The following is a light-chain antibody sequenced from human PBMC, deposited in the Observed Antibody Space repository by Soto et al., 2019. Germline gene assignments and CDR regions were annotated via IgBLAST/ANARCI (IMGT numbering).Light chain of an antibody. J-gene: IGKJ2*01. V-gene: IGKV3-15*01. Sequence: EIVMTQSPATLSVSPGERATLSCRASQSVSSNFAWYQQKPGQAPRLLIYGASTRATGIPARSSGSGSGTEFTLTISSLQSEDVAVYYCQQYNNWPYTFGQGTKLEIK. CDR2: GAS. CDR1: QSVSSN. CDR3: QQYNNWPYT.